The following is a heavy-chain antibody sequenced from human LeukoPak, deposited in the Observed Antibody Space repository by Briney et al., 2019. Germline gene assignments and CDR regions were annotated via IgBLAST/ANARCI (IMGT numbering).Heavy chain of an antibody. CDR1: GFTVSSNY. Sequence: PGGSLRLSCAASGFTVSSNYMSWVRQAPGKGLEWVSVIFSGGTTYYADSVKGRFTISRDNSKNTLYLQMNSLRAEDTAVYYCARADGVAVAGTVDYWGQGTLVTVSS. CDR3: ARADGVAVAGTVDY. J-gene: IGHJ4*02. CDR2: IFSGGTT. V-gene: IGHV3-53*01. D-gene: IGHD6-19*01.